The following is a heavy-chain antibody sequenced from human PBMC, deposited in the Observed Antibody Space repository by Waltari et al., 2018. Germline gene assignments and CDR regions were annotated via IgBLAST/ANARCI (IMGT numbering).Heavy chain of an antibody. CDR3: AGGASSGWYDY. D-gene: IGHD6-19*01. CDR2: INPSGGST. CDR1: GYTFTSYY. J-gene: IGHJ4*02. V-gene: IGHV1-46*01. Sequence: QVQLVQSGAEVKKPGASVKVSCKASGYTFTSYYMHWVRQAPGQGLEWMGIINPSGGSTSYAQKFQGRVTMTRDTATSTVYMELSSLRSEDTAVYYCAGGASSGWYDYWGQGTLVTVSS.